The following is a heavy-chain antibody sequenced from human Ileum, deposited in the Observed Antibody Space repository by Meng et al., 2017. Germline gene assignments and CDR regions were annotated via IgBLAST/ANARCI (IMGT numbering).Heavy chain of an antibody. CDR2: AST. D-gene: IGHD7-27*01. Sequence: VHLQESGPGLGTPSETLSLICTVSGASVTTSHYQWGWIRQPPGKGLEWIGYASTNYNPSLKSRLTISLDTSKNQVSLKLTSVTAADTAVYYCARDHWGSLDYWGQGILVTVSS. CDR3: ARDHWGSLDY. CDR1: GASVTTSHYQ. V-gene: IGHV4-61*01. J-gene: IGHJ4*02.